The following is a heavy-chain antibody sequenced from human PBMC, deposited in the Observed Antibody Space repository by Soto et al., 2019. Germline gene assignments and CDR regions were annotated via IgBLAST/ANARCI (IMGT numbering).Heavy chain of an antibody. V-gene: IGHV3-21*01. Sequence: GGSLRLSCAASGFTFSTYSMNWVRQAPGKGLEWVSSISSNSNYIYYADSVKGRFTISRDNAKNSPYLQMNSLRAEDTAVYYCARATYYYDNSGYYYWGQGTLVTVS. CDR1: GFTFSTYS. CDR3: ARATYYYDNSGYYY. D-gene: IGHD3-22*01. J-gene: IGHJ4*02. CDR2: ISSNSNYI.